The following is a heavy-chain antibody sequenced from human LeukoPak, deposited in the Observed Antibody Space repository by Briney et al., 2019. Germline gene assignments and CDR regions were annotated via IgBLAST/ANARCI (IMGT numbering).Heavy chain of an antibody. CDR1: GFTFSSYG. CDR3: AKDRLAAAGTDALGY. Sequence: HPGRSLRLSCAASGFTFSSYGMHWVRQAPGKGLEWVAVIWYDGSNKYYADSVKGRFTISRDNSKNTLYLQMNSLRAEDTAVYYCAKDRLAAAGTDALGYWGQGTLVTVSP. J-gene: IGHJ4*02. D-gene: IGHD6-13*01. V-gene: IGHV3-33*06. CDR2: IWYDGSNK.